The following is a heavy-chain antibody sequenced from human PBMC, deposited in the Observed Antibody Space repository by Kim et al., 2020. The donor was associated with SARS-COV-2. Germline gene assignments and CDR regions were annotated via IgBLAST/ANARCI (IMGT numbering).Heavy chain of an antibody. D-gene: IGHD6-13*01. J-gene: IGHJ4*02. CDR2: IYYTGST. CDR1: GGSISTYY. V-gene: IGHV4-59*01. CDR3: ARGGSWYHHFDY. Sequence: SETLSLTCTVFGGSISTYYWSWIRQPPGKGLEWIAYIYYTGSTNYNPSLKSRVTISVDTSKNQFSLKLNSVTAADTAVYYCARGGSWYHHFDYWGQGTLGTVSS.